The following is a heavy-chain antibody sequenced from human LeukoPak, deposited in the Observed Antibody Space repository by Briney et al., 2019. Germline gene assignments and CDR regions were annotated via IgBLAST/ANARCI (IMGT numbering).Heavy chain of an antibody. J-gene: IGHJ5*02. V-gene: IGHV1-18*04. D-gene: IGHD2-2*01. Sequence: ASVKVSCKASGYTFTSYYMHWVRQAPGQGLEWMGWISAYNGNTNYAQKLQGRVTMTTDTSTSTAYMELRSLRSDDTAVYYCARADLGDIVVVTGLNWFDPWGQGTLVTVSS. CDR1: GYTFTSYY. CDR3: ARADLGDIVVVTGLNWFDP. CDR2: ISAYNGNT.